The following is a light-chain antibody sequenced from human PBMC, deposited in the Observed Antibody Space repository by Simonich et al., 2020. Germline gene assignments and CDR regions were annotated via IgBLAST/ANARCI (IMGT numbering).Light chain of an antibody. Sequence: DIVMTQSPDSLAVSLGERATINCKSSQSVLYSSHNKNHLAGYQQKPGQPPKLLIYWAATRESGVPDRFSGSGSGTDFTLTISSLQAEDVAVYYCQQYYSTPYTFGQGTKLEIK. J-gene: IGKJ2*01. CDR1: QSVLYSSHNKNH. CDR3: QQYYSTPYT. CDR2: WAA. V-gene: IGKV4-1*01.